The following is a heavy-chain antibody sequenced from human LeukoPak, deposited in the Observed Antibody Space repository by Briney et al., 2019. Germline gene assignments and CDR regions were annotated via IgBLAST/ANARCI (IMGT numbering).Heavy chain of an antibody. J-gene: IGHJ4*02. V-gene: IGHV4-59*01. D-gene: IGHD3-22*01. CDR2: IYYSGST. CDR3: ARGGYYYDSTFDY. Sequence: SETLSLTCTVSGGSISSYYWSWIRQPPGEGLEWIGYIYYSGSTNYNPSLKSRVTISVDTSKNQFSLKLSSVTAADTAVYYCARGGYYYDSTFDYWGQGTLVTVSS. CDR1: GGSISSYY.